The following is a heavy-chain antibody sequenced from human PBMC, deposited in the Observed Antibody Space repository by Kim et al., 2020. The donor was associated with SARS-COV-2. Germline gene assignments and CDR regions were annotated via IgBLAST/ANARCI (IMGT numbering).Heavy chain of an antibody. Sequence: SETLSLTCAVYGGSFSGYYWSWIRQPPGKGLEWIGEINHSGSTNYNPSLKSRVTISVDTSKNQFSLKLSSVTAADTAVYYCARSPMVRGVKGLDIDYWGQGTLVTVSS. V-gene: IGHV4-34*01. CDR3: ARSPMVRGVKGLDIDY. J-gene: IGHJ4*02. CDR2: INHSGST. CDR1: GGSFSGYY. D-gene: IGHD3-10*01.